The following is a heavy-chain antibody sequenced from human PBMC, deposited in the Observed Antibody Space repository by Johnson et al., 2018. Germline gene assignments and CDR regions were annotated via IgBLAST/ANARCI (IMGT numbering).Heavy chain of an antibody. CDR2: MREEGGEK. CDR1: GFAFSDYW. CDR3: AREGPLLNGMDV. D-gene: IGHD2-21*01. V-gene: IGHV3-7*01. Sequence: VQLVQSGGGLVQPGGSLRLSCVASGFAFSDYWMSWVRQAPGKGLEWVANMREEGGEKYYADSVKGRITISRDKAKKSLYLQINSLRVEDTAVYYCAREGPLLNGMDVWGQGTTVTVSS. J-gene: IGHJ6*02.